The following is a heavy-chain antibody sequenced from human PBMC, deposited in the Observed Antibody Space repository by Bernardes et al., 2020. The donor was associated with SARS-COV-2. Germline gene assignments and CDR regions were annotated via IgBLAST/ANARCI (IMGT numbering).Heavy chain of an antibody. V-gene: IGHV1-24*01. D-gene: IGHD6-19*01. CDR3: ATAIAVAGTFVSYYYYYGMDV. CDR2: FDPEDGET. J-gene: IGHJ6*02. Sequence: ASVKVSCMVSGYTLTELSMHWVRQAPGKGLEWMGGFDPEDGETIYAQKFQGRVTMTEDTSTDTAYMELSSLRSEDTAVYYCATAIAVAGTFVSYYYYYGMDVWGQGTTVTVSS. CDR1: GYTLTELS.